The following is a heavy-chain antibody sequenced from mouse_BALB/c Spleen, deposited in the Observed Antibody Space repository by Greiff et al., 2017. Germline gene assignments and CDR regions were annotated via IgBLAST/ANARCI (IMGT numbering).Heavy chain of an antibody. D-gene: IGHD2-9*01. CDR1: GFTFSDYY. CDR3: ARAFYGYAWFAY. Sequence: DVHLVESGGGLVKPGGSLKLSCAASGFTFSDYYMYWVRQTPEKRLEWVATISDGGSYTYYPDSVKGRFTISRDNAKNNLYLQMSSLKSEDTAMYYCARAFYGYAWFAYWGQGTLVTVSA. V-gene: IGHV5-4*02. J-gene: IGHJ3*01. CDR2: ISDGGSYT.